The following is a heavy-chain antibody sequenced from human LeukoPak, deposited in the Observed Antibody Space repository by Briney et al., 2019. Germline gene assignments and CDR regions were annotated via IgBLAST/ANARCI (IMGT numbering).Heavy chain of an antibody. D-gene: IGHD6-13*01. CDR1: GFTFSSYS. CDR3: ARDTWTPIAAAASY. J-gene: IGHJ4*02. Sequence: GGSLRLSCAVSGFTFSSYSMNWVRQAPGEGLEWVSSISSSSTYIYYADSVKGRFTISRDDAKNSLYLQMNSLRAEGTAVYYCARDTWTPIAAAASYWGQGTLVTVSS. CDR2: ISSSSTYI. V-gene: IGHV3-21*01.